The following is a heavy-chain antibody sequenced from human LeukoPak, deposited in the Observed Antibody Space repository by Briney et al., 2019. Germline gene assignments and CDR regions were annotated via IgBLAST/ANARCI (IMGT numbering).Heavy chain of an antibody. J-gene: IGHJ3*02. V-gene: IGHV1-46*01. CDR3: ARDRLRFLEWPTPDAFDI. D-gene: IGHD3-3*01. Sequence: GASVKVSCKASGYTFTSYYMHWVRQGPGQGLEWMGIINPSGGSTSYAQKFQGRVTITADKSTSTAYMDLSSLRSEDTAVYYCARDRLRFLEWPTPDAFDIWGQGTMVTVSS. CDR1: GYTFTSYY. CDR2: INPSGGST.